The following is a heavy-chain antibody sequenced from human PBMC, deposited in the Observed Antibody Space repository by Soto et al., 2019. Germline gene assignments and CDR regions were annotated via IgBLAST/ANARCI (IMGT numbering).Heavy chain of an antibody. CDR3: ARGGGSTNWKRHNWLDP. J-gene: IGHJ5*02. Sequence: ASETLSLTCTVSGDSISSGDYYWSWIRQPPGKGLEWIGYIYYSGNTYYNPSPKSRITISVDTSKNQFSLKLSSVTAADTAVYYCARGGGSTNWKRHNWLDPWGQGTLVTVSS. CDR2: IYYSGNT. V-gene: IGHV4-30-4*01. D-gene: IGHD2-2*01. CDR1: GDSISSGDYY.